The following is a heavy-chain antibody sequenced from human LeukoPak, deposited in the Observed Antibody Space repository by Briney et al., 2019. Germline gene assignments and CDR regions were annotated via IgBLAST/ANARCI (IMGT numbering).Heavy chain of an antibody. D-gene: IGHD6-13*01. CDR3: ARVSQLKKYSSSWYLGY. CDR2: ISSSGSTI. V-gene: IGHV3-11*01. J-gene: IGHJ4*02. CDR1: GFTFSDYY. Sequence: GGSLRLSCAASGFTFSDYYMSWIRQAPGKGLEWVSYISSSGSTIYYADSVKGRFTISRDNVKNSLYLQMNSLRAEDTAVYYCARVSQLKKYSSSWYLGYWGQGTLVTVSS.